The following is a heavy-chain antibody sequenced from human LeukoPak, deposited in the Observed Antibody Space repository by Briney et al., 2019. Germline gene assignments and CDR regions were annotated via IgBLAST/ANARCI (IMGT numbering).Heavy chain of an antibody. V-gene: IGHV4-59*01. J-gene: IGHJ4*02. CDR3: ARGFGSGSYFAYY. CDR2: IYYSGST. D-gene: IGHD3-10*01. Sequence: SETLSLTCTVSGGSMNSFHWSWIRQPPGKELEWIGYIYYSGSTNYNPSLKNRVTISVDTSKNQFSLKLSSVTTADTAVYYCARGFGSGSYFAYYWGQGILVTVSS. CDR1: GGSMNSFH.